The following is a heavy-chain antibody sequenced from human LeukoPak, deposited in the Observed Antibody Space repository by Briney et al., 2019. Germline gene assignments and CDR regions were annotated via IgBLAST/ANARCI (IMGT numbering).Heavy chain of an antibody. Sequence: PGGSLRLSCAASGFTFSTYTMNWVRQAPGKGLEWVSYISSGSNYIYYADSVKGRFTISRDNAKNSLYLQMNSLRAEDTAMYYCARVSSPYYFGYWGQGTLVTVSS. V-gene: IGHV3-21*01. J-gene: IGHJ4*02. D-gene: IGHD6-13*01. CDR2: ISSGSNYI. CDR3: ARVSSPYYFGY. CDR1: GFTFSTYT.